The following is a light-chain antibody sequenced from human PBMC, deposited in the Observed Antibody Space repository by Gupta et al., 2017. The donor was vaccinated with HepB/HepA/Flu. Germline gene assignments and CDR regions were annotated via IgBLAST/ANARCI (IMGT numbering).Light chain of an antibody. V-gene: IGLV1-51*02. CDR1: SSNIGNNY. Sequence: QSVLTQPPSVSAALGQKVTISCSGSSSNIGNNYVSWYQQLPGSAPKLLIYEDNKRPSGIPDRFSGSKSGTSATLGITVLQTGDEADYYCGTWDSSLSAAVFGGGTELPVL. J-gene: IGLJ2*01. CDR2: EDN. CDR3: GTWDSSLSAAV.